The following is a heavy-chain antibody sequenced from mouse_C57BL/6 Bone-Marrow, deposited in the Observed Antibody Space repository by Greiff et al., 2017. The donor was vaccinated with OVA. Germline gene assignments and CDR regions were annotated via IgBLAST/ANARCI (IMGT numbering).Heavy chain of an antibody. CDR3: ARRSNYAMDY. J-gene: IGHJ4*01. D-gene: IGHD5-1*01. CDR2: ISNGGGST. V-gene: IGHV5-12*01. Sequence: EVQGVESGGGLVQPGGSLKLSCAASGFTFSDYYMYWVRQTPEKRLEWVAYISNGGGSTYYPDTVKGRFTISRDNAKNTLYLQMSRLKSEDTAMYYCARRSNYAMDYWGQGTSVTVSS. CDR1: GFTFSDYY.